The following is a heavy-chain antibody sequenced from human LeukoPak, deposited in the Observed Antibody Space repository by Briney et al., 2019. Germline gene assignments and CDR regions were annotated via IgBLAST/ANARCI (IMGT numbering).Heavy chain of an antibody. J-gene: IGHJ4*02. V-gene: IGHV1-2*02. Sequence: ASVKVSCKASGYTFTGYYMHWVRPAPGQGLEWMGWINPNSGGTNYAQKFQGRVTMTRDTSTSTVYMELSSLRSEDTAVYYCARDGGSNYFDYWGQGTLVTVSS. D-gene: IGHD3-16*01. CDR2: INPNSGGT. CDR1: GYTFTGYY. CDR3: ARDGGSNYFDY.